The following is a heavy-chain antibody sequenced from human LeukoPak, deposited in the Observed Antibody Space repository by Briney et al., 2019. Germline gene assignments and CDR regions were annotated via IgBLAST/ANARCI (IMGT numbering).Heavy chain of an antibody. V-gene: IGHV1-18*01. J-gene: IGHJ6*02. CDR3: ARAEVTSKRDFWSGYYIYYYYGMDV. CDR1: GYTFTSYG. Sequence: ASVKVSCKASGYTFTSYGISWVRQAPGQGLEWMGWISAYNGNTNYAQKLQGRVTMTTDTSTPPAYTELRSLGSDDTAVYYCARAEVTSKRDFWSGYYIYYYYGMDVWGQGTTVTVSS. CDR2: ISAYNGNT. D-gene: IGHD3-3*01.